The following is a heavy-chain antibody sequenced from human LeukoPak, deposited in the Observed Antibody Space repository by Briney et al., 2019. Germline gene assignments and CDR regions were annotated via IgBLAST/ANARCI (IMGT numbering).Heavy chain of an antibody. D-gene: IGHD3-22*01. V-gene: IGHV1-2*02. J-gene: IGHJ3*02. CDR2: INPNSGGT. Sequence: ASVKVSCKASGYTFTSYAINWVRQAPGQGLEWMGWINPNSGGTNYAQKFQGRVTMTRDTSISTAYMELSRLRSDDTAVYYCARDQPAYYYDSSGYDAFDIWGQGTMVTVSS. CDR1: GYTFTSYA. CDR3: ARDQPAYYYDSSGYDAFDI.